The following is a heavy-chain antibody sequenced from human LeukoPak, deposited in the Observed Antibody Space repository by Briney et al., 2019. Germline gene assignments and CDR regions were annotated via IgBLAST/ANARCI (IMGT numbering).Heavy chain of an antibody. CDR1: GFTLSSFG. V-gene: IGHV3-23*01. Sequence: PGGSLRLSCAASGFTLSSFGMSWVRQAPGKGLEWVSSISNSGGTYYADSVKGRFTISRDISKNTLLLQMNNLRAEDTAVYYCAKLEYLPGGQGTLVTVSS. CDR2: ISNSGGT. J-gene: IGHJ4*02. CDR3: AKLEYLP. D-gene: IGHD3-3*01.